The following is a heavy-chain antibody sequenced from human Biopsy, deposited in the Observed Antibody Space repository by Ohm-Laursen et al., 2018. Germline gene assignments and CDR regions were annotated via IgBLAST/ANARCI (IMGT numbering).Heavy chain of an antibody. V-gene: IGHV4-39*01. D-gene: IGHD3-22*01. CDR3: ARDYDTSGYYYVS. J-gene: IGHJ5*02. CDR2: IFYRGST. CDR1: GGSISNNNYY. Sequence: GTLSLTCPVSGGSISNNNYYWGWIRQPPGKGLEWIGSIFYRGSTHYKPSIKSRVNLSVDTSKNQFSLKLNSVTAADTAVYYCARDYDTSGYYYVSWGQGTLVTVSS.